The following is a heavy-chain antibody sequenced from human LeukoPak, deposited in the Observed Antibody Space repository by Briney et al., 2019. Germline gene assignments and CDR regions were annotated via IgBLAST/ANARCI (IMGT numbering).Heavy chain of an antibody. Sequence: GGSLRLSCAASGFTFSSYSMNWVRQAPGKGLGWVSCISSSSSYIYYADSVKGRYNTSRDNAKNSLYLQMNSLRADDTAVYYCARDAGRGDYWGQGALVTVSS. J-gene: IGHJ4*02. D-gene: IGHD3-16*01. CDR1: GFTFSSYS. CDR2: ISSSSSYI. CDR3: ARDAGRGDY. V-gene: IGHV3-21*01.